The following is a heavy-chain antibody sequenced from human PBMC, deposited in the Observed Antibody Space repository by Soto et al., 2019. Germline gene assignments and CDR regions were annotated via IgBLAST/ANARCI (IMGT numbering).Heavy chain of an antibody. J-gene: IGHJ3*02. CDR2: IYYGGST. CDR1: GGSISSYY. V-gene: IGHV4-59*01. CDR3: ARDGPYYYDSSGYYREAFDI. Sequence: PSETLSLTCTVSGGSISSYYWSWIRQPPGKGLEWIGYIYYGGSTNYNPSLKSRITISVDTSKNQFSLKLSSVTAADTAVYYCARDGPYYYDSSGYYREAFDIWGQGTMVTVSS. D-gene: IGHD3-22*01.